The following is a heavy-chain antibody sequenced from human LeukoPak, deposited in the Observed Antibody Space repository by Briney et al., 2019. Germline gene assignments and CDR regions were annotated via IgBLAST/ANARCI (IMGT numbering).Heavy chain of an antibody. D-gene: IGHD3-10*01. CDR3: ARSSRYYGSGSYSPHNWFDP. Sequence: SQTLSLICTVSGGSISSGGYYWSWIRQHPGKGLEWIGYIYYSGSTYYNPSLKSRVTISVDTSKNQFSLKLSSVTAADTVVYYCARSSRYYGSGSYSPHNWFDPWGQGTLVTVSS. CDR1: GGSISSGGYY. V-gene: IGHV4-31*03. CDR2: IYYSGST. J-gene: IGHJ5*02.